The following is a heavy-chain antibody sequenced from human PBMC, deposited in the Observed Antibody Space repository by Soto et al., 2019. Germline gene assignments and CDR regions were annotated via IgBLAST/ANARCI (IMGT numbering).Heavy chain of an antibody. Sequence: EVQLLESGGGLVQPGGSLRLSCSASGFTFSSYAMTWVRQAPGKGLDWVSAISGSGGSTYYADSVKGRFTISRDNSKNTLYLQINSLRAEDTALYYCAKESTDSGYDALDYWGQGTLVTVSS. CDR3: AKESTDSGYDALDY. CDR2: ISGSGGST. D-gene: IGHD5-12*01. CDR1: GFTFSSYA. V-gene: IGHV3-23*01. J-gene: IGHJ4*02.